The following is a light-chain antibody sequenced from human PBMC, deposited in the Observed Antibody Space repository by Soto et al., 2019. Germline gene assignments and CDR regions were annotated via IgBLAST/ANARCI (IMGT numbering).Light chain of an antibody. CDR2: DAS. Sequence: DIQMTQSPSTLSASVGDRVTITCRASQTISNWLAWYQQKPGKAPKVLIFDASTLDGGVPSRFSGRRSGTDFTLTISSLHPSDFATYDCQQYHTYPLTFGGGTKVEI. CDR3: QQYHTYPLT. J-gene: IGKJ4*01. CDR1: QTISNW. V-gene: IGKV1-5*01.